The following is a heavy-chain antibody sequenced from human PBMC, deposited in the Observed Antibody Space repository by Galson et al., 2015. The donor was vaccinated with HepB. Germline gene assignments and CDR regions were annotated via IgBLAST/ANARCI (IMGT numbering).Heavy chain of an antibody. CDR3: ARNLDGDYPLDY. CDR1: GYSFTSYW. V-gene: IGHV5-10-1*01. D-gene: IGHD4-17*01. Sequence: QSGAEVKMPGESLRISCKGSGYSFTSYWISWVRQMPGKGLEWMGRIDPSDSYTNYSPSFQGHVTISADKSISTAYLQWSSLKASDTAMYYCARNLDGDYPLDYWGQGTLVTVSS. J-gene: IGHJ4*02. CDR2: IDPSDSYT.